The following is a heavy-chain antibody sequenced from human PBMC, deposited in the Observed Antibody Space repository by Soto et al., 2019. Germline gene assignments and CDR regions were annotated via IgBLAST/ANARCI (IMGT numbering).Heavy chain of an antibody. D-gene: IGHD6-13*01. V-gene: IGHV3-30*18. CDR1: GFTFSSYG. J-gene: IGHJ4*02. Sequence: QVQLVESGGGVVQPGRSLRLSCAASGFTFSSYGMHWVRQAPGKGLEWVAVISYDGSNKYYADSVKGRFTISRDNSKNTLYLQMNSLRAEDTAVYYCAKSSSSWLDDYWGQGTLVTVSS. CDR2: ISYDGSNK. CDR3: AKSSSSWLDDY.